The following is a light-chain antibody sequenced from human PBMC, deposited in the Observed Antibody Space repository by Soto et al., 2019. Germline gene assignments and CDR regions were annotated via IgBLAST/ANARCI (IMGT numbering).Light chain of an antibody. CDR2: GAS. CDR1: QSVSSNY. J-gene: IGKJ1*01. Sequence: EIVLTQSPGTLSLSPGERATLSCRASQSVSSNYLAWYQRKTGQAPRLLIYGASSRATGIPNRFSGSGSGTDFTLTITRLEPEDFEVYYCQQYGSSPPTFGQGTKVEIK. V-gene: IGKV3-20*01. CDR3: QQYGSSPPT.